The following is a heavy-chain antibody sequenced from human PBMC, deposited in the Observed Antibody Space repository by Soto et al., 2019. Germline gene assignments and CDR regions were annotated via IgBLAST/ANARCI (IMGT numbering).Heavy chain of an antibody. D-gene: IGHD7-27*01. Sequence: SETLSLTCAVFGGSLSGTYWSWLRQPPGKGLEWIGEINHSGRATYSPSLKSRVTISVDTSKNQFSLKLNSVTPEDTAVYFCASLGNIDMADCWGQGTLVTVSS. CDR3: ASLGNIDMADC. CDR2: INHSGRA. CDR1: GGSLSGTY. V-gene: IGHV4-34*01. J-gene: IGHJ4*02.